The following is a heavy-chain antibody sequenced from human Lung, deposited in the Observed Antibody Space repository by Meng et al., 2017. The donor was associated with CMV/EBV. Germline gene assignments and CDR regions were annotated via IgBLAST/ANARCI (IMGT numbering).Heavy chain of an antibody. V-gene: IGHV1-24*01. J-gene: IGHJ6*02. Sequence: ASXXVSXKVSGYTLTELSMHWVRQAPGKGLEWMGGFDPEDGETIYAQKFQGRVTMTEDTSTDTAYMELSSLRSEDTAVYYCATDGRGYSYGKYYYYYGMDVWXQGPTVTVSS. CDR3: ATDGRGYSYGKYYYYYGMDV. CDR1: GYTLTELS. CDR2: FDPEDGET. D-gene: IGHD5-18*01.